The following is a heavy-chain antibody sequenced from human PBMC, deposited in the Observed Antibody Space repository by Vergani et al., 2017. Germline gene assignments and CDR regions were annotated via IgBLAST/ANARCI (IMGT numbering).Heavy chain of an antibody. CDR2: IYHSGST. CDR1: GYSISSGYY. J-gene: IGHJ4*02. CDR3: ARDTRDDNSYYFDY. V-gene: IGHV4-38-2*02. D-gene: IGHD1-1*01. Sequence: QVQLQESGPGLVKPSETLSLTCTVSGYSISSGYYWGWIRQPPGKGLEWIGSIYHSGSTYYNPSLKSRCTISVDTSKNQFSLRLSSVTAADTAVYYCARDTRDDNSYYFDYWGQGTLVTVSS.